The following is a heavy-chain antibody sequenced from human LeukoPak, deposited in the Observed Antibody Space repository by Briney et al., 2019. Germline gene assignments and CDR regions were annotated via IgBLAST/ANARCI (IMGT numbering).Heavy chain of an antibody. Sequence: PGGSLRLSCAASGFTFSRYVVHCVRQAPGKGLMWVSRISPDGSTTLYADSVKGRFTISRDNAKNSLYLQMNSLRAEDTAVYYCARDETTRRPEIHFDYWGQGTLVTVSS. CDR1: GFTFSRYV. D-gene: IGHD1-14*01. CDR3: ARDETTRRPEIHFDY. J-gene: IGHJ4*02. CDR2: ISPDGSTT. V-gene: IGHV3-74*03.